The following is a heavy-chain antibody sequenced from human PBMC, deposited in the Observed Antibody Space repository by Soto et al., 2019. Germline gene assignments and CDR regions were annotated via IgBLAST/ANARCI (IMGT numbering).Heavy chain of an antibody. CDR2: IYYSGNT. D-gene: IGHD3-10*01. J-gene: IGHJ4*02. V-gene: IGHV4-59*01. CDR1: GGSISSYH. CDR3: ARRVKYGSGRRPAYYFDY. Sequence: SETLSLTCTVSGGSISSYHWSWIRQPPGKGLEWIGYIYYSGNTNYNPSLKSRVTISVDTSKNQFSLKLSSVTAADTAVYYCARRVKYGSGRRPAYYFDYWGQGTLVTVSS.